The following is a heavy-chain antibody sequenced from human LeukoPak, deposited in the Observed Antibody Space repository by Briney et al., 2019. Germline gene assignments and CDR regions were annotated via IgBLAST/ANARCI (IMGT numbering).Heavy chain of an antibody. CDR2: IYYSGST. CDR3: ARLVTPRSKIVVVPAAIRTFDY. V-gene: IGHV4-59*12. J-gene: IGHJ4*02. Sequence: PSETLSLTCTVSGGSISSYYWSWIRQPPGKGLEWIGYIYYSGSTNYNPSLKSRVTISVDTSKNQFSLKLSSVTAADTAVYYCARLVTPRSKIVVVPAAIRTFDYWGQGTLVTVSS. D-gene: IGHD2-2*02. CDR1: GGSISSYY.